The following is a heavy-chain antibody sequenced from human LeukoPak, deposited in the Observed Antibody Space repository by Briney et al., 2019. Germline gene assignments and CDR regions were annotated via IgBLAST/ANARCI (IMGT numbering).Heavy chain of an antibody. J-gene: IGHJ4*02. D-gene: IGHD3-10*01. CDR1: GGSISSGDYY. CDR2: IYYSGST. V-gene: IGHV4-30-4*08. Sequence: SETLSLTCTVSGGSISSGDYYWSWIRQPPGKGLEWIGYIYYSGSTYYNPSLKSRVTISVDTSKNQFSLKLSSVTAADTAVYYCARAPHYSLGGFDYWGQGTLVTVSS. CDR3: ARAPHYSLGGFDY.